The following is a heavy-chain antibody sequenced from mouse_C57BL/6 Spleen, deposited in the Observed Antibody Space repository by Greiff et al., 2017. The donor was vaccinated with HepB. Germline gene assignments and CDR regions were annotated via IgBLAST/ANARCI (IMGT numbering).Heavy chain of an antibody. CDR1: GYTFTSYW. D-gene: IGHD1-1*01. CDR2: IDPNSGGT. V-gene: IGHV1-72*01. Sequence: VKLQQPGAELVKPGASVKLSCKASGYTFTSYWMHWVKQRPGRGLEWIGRIDPNSGGTKYNEKFKSKATLTVDKHSSTAYMQLSSLTSEDSAVYYCATYGPYLYFDVWGTGTTVTVSS. J-gene: IGHJ1*03. CDR3: ATYGPYLYFDV.